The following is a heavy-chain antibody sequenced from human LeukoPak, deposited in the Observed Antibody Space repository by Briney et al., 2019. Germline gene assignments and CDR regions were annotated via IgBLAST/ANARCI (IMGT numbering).Heavy chain of an antibody. V-gene: IGHV4-39*01. D-gene: IGHD6-19*01. CDR3: ARYEVGLQWLVPDWFDP. J-gene: IGHJ5*02. CDR1: GGSISSGSDY. CDR2: IYYSGST. Sequence: SETLSLTCTVPGGSISSGSDYWGWIRQPPGKGLEWIGTIYYSGSTYYNPSLKSRVTISVDTSKNQFSLKLSSVTAADTAVYYCARYEVGLQWLVPDWFDPWGQGTLVTVSS.